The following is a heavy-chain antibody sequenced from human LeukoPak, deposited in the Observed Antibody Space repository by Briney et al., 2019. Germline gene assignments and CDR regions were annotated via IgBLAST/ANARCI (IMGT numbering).Heavy chain of an antibody. J-gene: IGHJ4*02. D-gene: IGHD4-17*01. CDR1: GGSISSYY. V-gene: IGHV4-4*07. CDR3: ARVRTYGDYRDLKYYFDY. Sequence: SETLSLTCTVSGGSISSYYWSWIRQPAGKGLEWLGRIYTSGSTNYNPSLKSRVTMSVDTSKNQFPLKLSSVTAADPAEYYCARVRTYGDYRDLKYYFDYWGQGTLVTVPS. CDR2: IYTSGST.